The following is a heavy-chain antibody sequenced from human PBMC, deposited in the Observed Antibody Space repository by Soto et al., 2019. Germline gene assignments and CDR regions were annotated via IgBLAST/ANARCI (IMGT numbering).Heavy chain of an antibody. J-gene: IGHJ4*02. CDR1: GFTFSSYS. D-gene: IGHD6-6*01. Sequence: EVQLVESGGGLVKPGGSLRPSCAASGFTFSSYSMNWVRQAPGKGLEWVSSISSSSSYIYYADSVKGRFTISRDNAKNSLYLQMNSLRAEDTAVYYCARTSSIAANPQGWYFDYWGQGTLVTVSS. CDR2: ISSSSSYI. V-gene: IGHV3-21*01. CDR3: ARTSSIAANPQGWYFDY.